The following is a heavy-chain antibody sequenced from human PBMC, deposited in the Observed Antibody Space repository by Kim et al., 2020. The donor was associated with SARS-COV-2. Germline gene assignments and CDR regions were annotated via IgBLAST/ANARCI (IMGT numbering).Heavy chain of an antibody. J-gene: IGHJ6*02. CDR1: GGSFSGYY. CDR3: ARGMVLLWFGELLYKNYGIDV. D-gene: IGHD3-10*01. V-gene: IGHV4-34*01. Sequence: SETLSLTCAVYGGSFSGYYWSWIRQTPGKGLEWIGESNDSGSTNYNPSLKSRVTISVDTSKNQFSLKLRSVTAADTAVYYCARGMVLLWFGELLYKNYGIDVWGQGTTVTVSS. CDR2: SNDSGST.